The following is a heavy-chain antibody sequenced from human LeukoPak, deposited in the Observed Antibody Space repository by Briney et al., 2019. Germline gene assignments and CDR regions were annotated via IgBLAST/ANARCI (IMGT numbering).Heavy chain of an antibody. V-gene: IGHV4-34*01. J-gene: IGHJ4*02. D-gene: IGHD3-22*01. CDR3: ARGRTTYYYDSSGYAS. CDR2: INHSGST. Sequence: PSETLCLTCAVYGGSFSGYYWGWICEPPGKGLGWIGEINHSGSTNYNPSLKSRVTISVDSSQIQFSLKLSSVTAADTAVYYCARGRTTYYYDSSGYASWGQGTLVTVSS. CDR1: GGSFSGYY.